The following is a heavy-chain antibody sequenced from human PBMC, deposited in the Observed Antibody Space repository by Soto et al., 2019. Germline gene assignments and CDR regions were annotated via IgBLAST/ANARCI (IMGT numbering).Heavy chain of an antibody. V-gene: IGHV5-51*01. Sequence: GESLKISCKGSGYSFTSYWIGWVRQMPGKGLEWMGIIYPGDSDTRYSPSFQGQVTISADKSISTAYLQWSSLKASDTAMYYCARGVEDIVVVPAAMGGIGLDYWGQGTLVTVSS. J-gene: IGHJ4*02. CDR1: GYSFTSYW. CDR2: IYPGDSDT. D-gene: IGHD2-2*01. CDR3: ARGVEDIVVVPAAMGGIGLDY.